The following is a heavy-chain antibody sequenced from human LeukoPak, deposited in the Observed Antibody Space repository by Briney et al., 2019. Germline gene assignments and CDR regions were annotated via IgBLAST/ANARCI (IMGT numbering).Heavy chain of an antibody. J-gene: IGHJ5*02. Sequence: ASVKVSCNASGYTFTSYAMNWVRQAPGQGLEWMGWINTNTGNPTYAQGFTGRFVFSLDTSVSTAYLQISSLKAEDTAVYYCASMEVYDWNYAEGFSWFDPWGQGTLVTVSS. CDR1: GYTFTSYA. CDR2: INTNTGNP. D-gene: IGHD1-7*01. CDR3: ASMEVYDWNYAEGFSWFDP. V-gene: IGHV7-4-1*02.